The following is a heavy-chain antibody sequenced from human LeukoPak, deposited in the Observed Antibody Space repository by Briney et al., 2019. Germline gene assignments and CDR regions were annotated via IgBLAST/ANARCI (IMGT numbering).Heavy chain of an antibody. CDR3: TRRELRHYRGNWFDP. D-gene: IGHD3-10*01. V-gene: IGHV4-34*01. Sequence: SETLSLTCAVYGGSVSDYYWSWIRQPPGKGLEWIGEINHSGSTNYSPSLKSRVTISVDTSKNQFSLKLSSVTAADTAVYYCTRRELRHYRGNWFDPWGQGTLVTVSS. CDR1: GGSVSDYY. J-gene: IGHJ5*02. CDR2: INHSGST.